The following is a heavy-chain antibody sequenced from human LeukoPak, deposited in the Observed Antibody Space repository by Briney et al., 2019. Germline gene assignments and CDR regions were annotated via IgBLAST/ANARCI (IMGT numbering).Heavy chain of an antibody. J-gene: IGHJ4*02. CDR2: ITTSDGNT. Sequence: GGSLRLSCAASGFTFSSYTMSWVRQAPGKGLEWVSTITTSDGNTYYADSVKGWFTVSRDNSKNTLYLQMNSLRAEDTAVYYCAKDGGLWVSAHWGDSWGRGTLVTVSS. D-gene: IGHD7-27*01. V-gene: IGHV3-23*01. CDR3: AKDGGLWVSAHWGDS. CDR1: GFTFSSYT.